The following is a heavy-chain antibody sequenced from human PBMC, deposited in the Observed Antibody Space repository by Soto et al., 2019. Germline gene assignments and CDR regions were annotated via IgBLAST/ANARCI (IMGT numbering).Heavy chain of an antibody. D-gene: IGHD3-10*02. CDR2: ISAYNGNT. CDR3: ARDKMLLFGELFGGAFDI. Sequence: QVPLVQSGAEVKKPGASVKVSCKASGYTFTSYGISWVRQAPGQGLEWMGWISAYNGNTNYAQKLQGRVTMTTDTSTSTAYMELRSLRSDDTAVYYCARDKMLLFGELFGGAFDIWGQGTMVTVSS. J-gene: IGHJ3*02. V-gene: IGHV1-18*01. CDR1: GYTFTSYG.